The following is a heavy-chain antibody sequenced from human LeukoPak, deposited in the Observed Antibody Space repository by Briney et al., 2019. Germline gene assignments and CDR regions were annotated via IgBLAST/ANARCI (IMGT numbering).Heavy chain of an antibody. J-gene: IGHJ6*02. D-gene: IGHD3-3*01. CDR3: ARGPLPRVNYYYYGTDV. V-gene: IGHV4-34*01. CDR1: GGSFSGYY. Sequence: SETLSLTCAVYGGSFSGYYWSWIRQPPGKGLEWIGEINHSGSTNYNPSLKSRVTISVDTSKNQFSLKLSSVTAADTAVYYCARGPLPRVNYYYYGTDVWGQGTTVTVSS. CDR2: INHSGST.